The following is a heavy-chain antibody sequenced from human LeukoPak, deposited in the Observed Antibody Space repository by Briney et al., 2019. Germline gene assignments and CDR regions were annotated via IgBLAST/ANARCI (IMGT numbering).Heavy chain of an antibody. CDR3: ARAVEASALDV. CDR2: IIPDTGVA. Sequence: ASVKVSCKASGYTFADHSIHWVRQAPGQGLECMGWIIPDTGVAKYAQTFQGRVTMTRDTSITTTFMELSSLRSDDTAVYYCARAVEASALDVWGQGTMVTVSS. CDR1: GYTFADHS. J-gene: IGHJ3*01. V-gene: IGHV1-2*02.